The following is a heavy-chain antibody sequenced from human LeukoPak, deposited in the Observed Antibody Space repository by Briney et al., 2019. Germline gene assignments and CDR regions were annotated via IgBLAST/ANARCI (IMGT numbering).Heavy chain of an antibody. CDR1: GGSISSYY. V-gene: IGHV4-4*07. Sequence: SETLSLTCTVSGGSISSYYWSWIRRPAGKGLEWIGRIYTSGSTNYNPSLKSRVTISVDKSKNQFSLKLSSVTAADTAVYYCARDVREYYYDSSGYYHEAFDIWGQGTMVTVSS. J-gene: IGHJ3*02. CDR3: ARDVREYYYDSSGYYHEAFDI. D-gene: IGHD3-22*01. CDR2: IYTSGST.